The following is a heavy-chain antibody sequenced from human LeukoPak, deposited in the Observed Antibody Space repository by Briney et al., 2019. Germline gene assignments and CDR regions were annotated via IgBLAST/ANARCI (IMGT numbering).Heavy chain of an antibody. V-gene: IGHV3-74*01. Sequence: GGSLRLSCAASGFTVANYWMHWVRQAPGEGLVWVSHINSDGSSTSYADSVRGRLTISRDTAKDTLYLQMNSLKAEDTAVYYCVRQDSGSYLGGYWGQGTLVTVSS. CDR1: GFTVANYW. CDR2: INSDGSST. D-gene: IGHD1-26*01. J-gene: IGHJ4*02. CDR3: VRQDSGSYLGGY.